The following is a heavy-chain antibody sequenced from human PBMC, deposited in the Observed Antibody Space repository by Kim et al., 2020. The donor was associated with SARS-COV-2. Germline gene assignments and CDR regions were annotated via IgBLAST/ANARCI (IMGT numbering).Heavy chain of an antibody. CDR1: GYTFTDHW. CDR2: IKCADSDT. V-gene: IGHV5-51*01. D-gene: IGHD6-13*01. CDR3: ARHYSSSWFGY. J-gene: IGHJ4*02. Sequence: GESLKISCKGSGYTFTDHWIGWVRQMPGKGLEWMGMIKCADSDTYYSPSFEGQVTISIDKSISTAYLQWQSQSLKASDTAIYYCARHYSSSWFGYWGQGTLVTVSS.